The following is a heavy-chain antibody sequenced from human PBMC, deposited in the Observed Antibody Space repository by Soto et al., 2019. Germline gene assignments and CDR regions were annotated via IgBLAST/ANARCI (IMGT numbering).Heavy chain of an antibody. CDR3: ARAVTIFGVVIVNWFDP. D-gene: IGHD3-3*01. CDR2: INPNSGGT. J-gene: IGHJ5*02. Sequence: ASVKVSCKASGYTFTGYYMHWVRQAPGQGLEWVGWINPNSGGTNYAQKFQGRVTMTRDTSISTAYMELSRLRSDDTAVYYCARAVTIFGVVIVNWFDPWGQGTLVTVS. V-gene: IGHV1-2*02. CDR1: GYTFTGYY.